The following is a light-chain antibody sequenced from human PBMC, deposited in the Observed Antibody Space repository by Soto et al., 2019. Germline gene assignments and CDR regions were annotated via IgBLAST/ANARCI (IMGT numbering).Light chain of an antibody. Sequence: ALRMTQSPSSFSASTGDRVTITCRASQGISSYLAWYQQKPGKAPKLLIYAASTLQSGVPSRFSGSGSGTDFTLTISCLQSEDFATYYCQQYYSYRRTFGQGTKLEIK. CDR2: AAS. CDR1: QGISSY. CDR3: QQYYSYRRT. J-gene: IGKJ2*01. V-gene: IGKV1-8*01.